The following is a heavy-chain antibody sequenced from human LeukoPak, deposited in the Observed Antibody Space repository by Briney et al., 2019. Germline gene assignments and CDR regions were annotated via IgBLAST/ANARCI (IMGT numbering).Heavy chain of an antibody. CDR2: IKPDGSNK. CDR1: GFTFSSYG. V-gene: IGHV3-30*02. Sequence: GGSLRLSCAASGFTFSSYGMNWVRQAPGKGLEWVALIKPDGSNKYYADSVKGRFTISRDNSKNTLHLQMNSLRAEDTAVYYCARSRAFDYWGQGTLVTVSS. D-gene: IGHD2/OR15-2a*01. J-gene: IGHJ4*02. CDR3: ARSRAFDY.